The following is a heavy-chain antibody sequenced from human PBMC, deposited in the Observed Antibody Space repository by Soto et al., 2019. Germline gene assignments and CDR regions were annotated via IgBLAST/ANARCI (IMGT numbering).Heavy chain of an antibody. J-gene: IGHJ6*02. CDR2: IIPVFDLI. D-gene: IGHD3-3*01. CDR3: ARGFSGVVGFFFGMDV. Sequence: QLVQSGAEVKKPGSSVRVSCKASGGIFNNYSVNWVRQAPGQGLEWMGGIIPVFDLIKYELKFQDRLAISADKSTNTAYMVLSSLRSEDTAVYYCARGFSGVVGFFFGMDVWGQGTTVIVSS. V-gene: IGHV1-69*17. CDR1: GGIFNNYS.